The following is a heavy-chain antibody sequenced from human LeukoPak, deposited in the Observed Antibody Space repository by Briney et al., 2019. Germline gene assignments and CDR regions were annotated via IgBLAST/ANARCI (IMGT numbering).Heavy chain of an antibody. CDR3: ESGAAARLFDY. D-gene: IGHD2-2*01. CDR2: ISSSSSKR. Sequence: TPGGSLRLSCAASGFTFSSYSMNRVRQAPGEGLERISSISSSSSKRYYEDSEKGGFTISRDNAKNSLYLQMNSLRAEDTAVYYCESGAAARLFDYWGQGTLVTVSS. J-gene: IGHJ4*02. V-gene: IGHV3-21*01. CDR1: GFTFSSYS.